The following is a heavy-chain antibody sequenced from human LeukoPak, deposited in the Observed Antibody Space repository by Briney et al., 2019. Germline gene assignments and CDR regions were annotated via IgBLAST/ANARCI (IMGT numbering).Heavy chain of an antibody. CDR1: GYTFTGYY. V-gene: IGHV1-2*02. CDR2: INPNGGGT. CDR3: ARGPMPSSPLVVLIADY. J-gene: IGHJ4*02. D-gene: IGHD3-22*01. Sequence: ASVKVSCKASGYTFTGYYMHWVRQAPGQGLEWMGWINPNGGGTNYAQKFQGRVTMTRDTSISTAYMELNRLKSDDTAVYYCARGPMPSSPLVVLIADYWGQGTLVTVSS.